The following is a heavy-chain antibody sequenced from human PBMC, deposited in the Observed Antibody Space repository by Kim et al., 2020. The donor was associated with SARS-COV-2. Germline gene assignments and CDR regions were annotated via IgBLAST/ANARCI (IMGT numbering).Heavy chain of an antibody. D-gene: IGHD2-15*01. Sequence: GGSLRLSCAASGFTFSSYWMSWVRQAPGKGLEWVANIKQDGSEKYYVDSVKGRFTISRDNAKNSLYLQMNSLRAEDTAVYYCARDRGRWWGGSSRKKTNWYFDLWGRGTLVTVSS. J-gene: IGHJ2*01. CDR2: IKQDGSEK. V-gene: IGHV3-7*03. CDR3: ARDRGRWWGGSSRKKTNWYFDL. CDR1: GFTFSSYW.